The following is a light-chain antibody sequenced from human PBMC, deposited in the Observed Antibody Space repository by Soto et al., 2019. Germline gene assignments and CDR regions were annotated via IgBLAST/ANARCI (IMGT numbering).Light chain of an antibody. Sequence: ALTQPASVSGSPGQSITISCTGTSSDVGGYNYVSWYQRHPGKAPKLMIYDVSNRPSGVSNRFSGSKSGNTASLTISGLQAEDEADYYCSSYTSSSTLDVFGTGTKVTVL. J-gene: IGLJ1*01. V-gene: IGLV2-14*01. CDR1: SSDVGGYNY. CDR3: SSYTSSSTLDV. CDR2: DVS.